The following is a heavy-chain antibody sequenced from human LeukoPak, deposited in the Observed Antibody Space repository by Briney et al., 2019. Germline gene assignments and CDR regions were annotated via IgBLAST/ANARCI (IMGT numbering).Heavy chain of an antibody. D-gene: IGHD7-27*01. CDR1: GDSVSSNSAA. J-gene: IGHJ4*02. CDR2: TYYRSKWNN. CDR3: ARSSKLGGTYYFDY. Sequence: SQTLSFTCAISGDSVSSNSAAWNWIRQSPSRGLEWLGRTYYRSKWNNDYAVSGNSRITINPDTSKNQLSLQLNSVTPEDTAVYYCARSSKLGGTYYFDYWGQGSLVTVSS. V-gene: IGHV6-1*01.